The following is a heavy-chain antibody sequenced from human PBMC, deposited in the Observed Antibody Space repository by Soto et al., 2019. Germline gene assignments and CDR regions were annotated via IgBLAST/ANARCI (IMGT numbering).Heavy chain of an antibody. D-gene: IGHD3-10*01. Sequence: PSETLSLTCTVSGVSISSYYWSWIRQPPGKGLEWIGYIYYSGSTNYNPSIKSRVTISVDTSKNQFSLKLSSVTAADTAVYYWARYGSGPDNWFDPWGQGTLVTVS. CDR1: GVSISSYY. V-gene: IGHV4-59*01. CDR3: ARYGSGPDNWFDP. CDR2: IYYSGST. J-gene: IGHJ5*02.